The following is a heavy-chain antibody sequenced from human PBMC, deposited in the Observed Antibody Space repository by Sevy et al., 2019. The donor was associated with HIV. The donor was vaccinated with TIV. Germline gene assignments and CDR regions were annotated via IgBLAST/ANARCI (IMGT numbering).Heavy chain of an antibody. CDR1: GFTFSSYA. J-gene: IGHJ6*02. Sequence: GGSLRLSCAASGFTFSSYAMHWVRQAPGKGLEWVAVISYDGSNKYYADSVKGRFTISRDNSKNTLYLQMNSLRAEDTAVYYCARDARVNQDYYDYGMDVWGQGTTVTVSS. D-gene: IGHD5-18*01. CDR3: ARDARVNQDYYDYGMDV. CDR2: ISYDGSNK. V-gene: IGHV3-30-3*01.